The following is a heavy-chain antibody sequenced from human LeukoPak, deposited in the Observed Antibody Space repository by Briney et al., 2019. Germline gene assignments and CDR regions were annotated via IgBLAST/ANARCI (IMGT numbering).Heavy chain of an antibody. J-gene: IGHJ4*02. CDR3: ASLTVVPAAQFDY. CDR1: GGSITGYY. Sequence: PSETLSLTCTVSGGSITGYYWSWIRQSPGKGLEYIGYIYYSGSTDYDPSLKSRLTMSVDTSKNQFSLKLSSVTAADTAVYYCASLTVVPAAQFDYWGQGTLVTVSS. CDR2: IYYSGST. D-gene: IGHD2-2*01. V-gene: IGHV4-59*04.